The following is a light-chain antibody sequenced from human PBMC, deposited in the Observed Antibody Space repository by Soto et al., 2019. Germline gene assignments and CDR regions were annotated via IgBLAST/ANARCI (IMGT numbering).Light chain of an antibody. V-gene: IGKV1-27*01. CDR1: QDISVY. CDR3: QKFNTAPLA. Sequence: DIQMTQSPSSLSASVGDRVTITCRASQDISVYLAWYQQKPGKVPKLLIYRASTLQSGVPSRFSGSGSGTDFTLTISSLQPEDVATYCCQKFNTAPLAFGQGTRLEIK. J-gene: IGKJ5*01. CDR2: RAS.